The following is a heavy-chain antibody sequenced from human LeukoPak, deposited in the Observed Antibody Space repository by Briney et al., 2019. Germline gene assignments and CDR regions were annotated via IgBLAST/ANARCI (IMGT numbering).Heavy chain of an antibody. D-gene: IGHD3-10*01. CDR2: IDWDDDK. J-gene: IGHJ4*02. Sequence: SGPTLVNPTQTLTLTCTFSGFSLITSGMRVSWIRQPPVKALEWLARIDWDDDKFYSTSLKTRLTISKDTSKNQVVLTMTNMDPVDTATYYCARIAFYGSDYWGQGTLVTVSS. CDR1: GFSLITSGMR. V-gene: IGHV2-70*04. CDR3: ARIAFYGSDY.